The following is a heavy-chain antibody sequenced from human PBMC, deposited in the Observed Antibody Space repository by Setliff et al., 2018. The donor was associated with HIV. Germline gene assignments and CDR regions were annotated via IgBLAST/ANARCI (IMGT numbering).Heavy chain of an antibody. J-gene: IGHJ6*03. Sequence: SVKVSCKASGYTFTDQYIHWVRQAPGQGLDWMGRIIPILGVANYAQRFQGKVTITADKSTSTVYMELTSLRFDDTAMYYCVRGVQSPPHYSYYYMDVWGEGTMVTVSS. CDR2: IIPILGVA. D-gene: IGHD3-3*01. V-gene: IGHV1-69*04. CDR1: GYTFTDQY. CDR3: VRGVQSPPHYSYYYMDV.